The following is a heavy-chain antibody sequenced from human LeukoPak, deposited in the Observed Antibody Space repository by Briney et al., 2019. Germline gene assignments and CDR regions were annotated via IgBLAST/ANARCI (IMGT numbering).Heavy chain of an antibody. CDR1: GGSFSGYY. J-gene: IGHJ4*02. CDR2: INHSGST. D-gene: IGHD3-3*01. Sequence: SETLSLTCAVYGGSFSGYYWSWIRQPPGKGLEWIGEINHSGSTNYNPSLKSRVTISVDTSKNQFSLKLSSVTAADTAVYYCARDFYRNLDYWGQGTLVTVSS. CDR3: ARDFYRNLDY. V-gene: IGHV4-34*01.